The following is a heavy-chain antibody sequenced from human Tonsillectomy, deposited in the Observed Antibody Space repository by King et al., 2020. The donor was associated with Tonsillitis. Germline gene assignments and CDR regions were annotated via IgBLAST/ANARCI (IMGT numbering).Heavy chain of an antibody. CDR3: ARDSNYYDSSGYYYVRYGMDV. Sequence: VQLVESGGGLVQPGGSLRPSCAASGFTFSSYSMNWVRQAPGKGLEWVSYISSSRSTIYYADSVKGRFTISRDNAKNSLYLQMNSLRAEDTAVYYCARDSNYYDSSGYYYVRYGMDVWGQGTTVTVSS. D-gene: IGHD3-22*01. CDR1: GFTFSSYS. CDR2: ISSSRSTI. V-gene: IGHV3-48*01. J-gene: IGHJ6*02.